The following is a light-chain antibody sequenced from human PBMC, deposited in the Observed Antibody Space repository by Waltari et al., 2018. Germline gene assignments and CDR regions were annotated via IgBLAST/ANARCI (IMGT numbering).Light chain of an antibody. V-gene: IGLV1-44*01. CDR3: AAWDDSLSGYV. J-gene: IGLJ1*01. Sequence: QSVLTQPPSASGTPGQRVTISCSGSSANIGSNPGNWYQQLPGTAPKLLINNNTRRPSGGPAPCSGSKSGTSAALAISGLLSDDEAEYYCAAWDDSLSGYVFGTGTNVSVL. CDR1: SANIGSNP. CDR2: NNT.